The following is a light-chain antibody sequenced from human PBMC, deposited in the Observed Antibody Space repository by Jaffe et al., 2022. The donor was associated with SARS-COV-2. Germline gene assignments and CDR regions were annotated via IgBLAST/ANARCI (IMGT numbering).Light chain of an antibody. CDR1: QSFSNNY. V-gene: IGKV3-20*01. CDR2: GAS. Sequence: EIVLTQSPGTLSLSPGERATLSCRASQSFSNNYLAWYQQKPGQAPRLLIYGASRRATGIPDRFSGSGSGTDFTLTIGRLEPEDFAVYYCQHYGTSRTFGQGTKVEI. J-gene: IGKJ1*01. CDR3: QHYGTSRT.